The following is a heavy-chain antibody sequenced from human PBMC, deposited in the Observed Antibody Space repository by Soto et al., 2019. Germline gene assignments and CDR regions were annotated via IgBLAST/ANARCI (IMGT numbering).Heavy chain of an antibody. V-gene: IGHV3-23*01. CDR1: GVTFSGYA. Sequence: EVQLLESGGGLVQPGGSLRLSCAASGVTFSGYAMSWVRQAPGKGLEWVSSIGASGGSTYYADSVKGRFTITRDNSKNTLYLQMDSLRAEDTAVYFCAKSSDYFDDWGQGTLVTVSS. CDR3: AKSSDYFDD. CDR2: IGASGGST. J-gene: IGHJ4*02.